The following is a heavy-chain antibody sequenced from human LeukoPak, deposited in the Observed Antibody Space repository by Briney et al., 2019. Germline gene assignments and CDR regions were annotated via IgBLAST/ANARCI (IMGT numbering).Heavy chain of an antibody. Sequence: GGSLRLSCAASGFTWSDYYMTWIRQAPGKGLEWVSYISNSGSTIYYADSVKGRFTISRDNGKNSLYLQMNSLRAEDTAVYYCAREHTSGTYYIDYWGQGTLVTVSS. D-gene: IGHD1-26*01. CDR3: AREHTSGTYYIDY. J-gene: IGHJ4*02. V-gene: IGHV3-11*01. CDR2: ISNSGSTI. CDR1: GFTWSDYY.